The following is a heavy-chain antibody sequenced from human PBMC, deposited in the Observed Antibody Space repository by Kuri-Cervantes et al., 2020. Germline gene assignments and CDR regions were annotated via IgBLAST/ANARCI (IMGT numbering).Heavy chain of an antibody. J-gene: IGHJ4*02. CDR2: IYYSGST. Sequence: SETLSLTCTVSGGSISGYYWSWIRQPPGKGLEWIVYIYYSGSTNYNPSLKSRVTISVDTSKNQFSLKLSSVTAADTAVYYCARDRAEYSSSWYNYFDYWGQGTLVTVSS. V-gene: IGHV4-59*12. CDR3: ARDRAEYSSSWYNYFDY. CDR1: GGSISGYY. D-gene: IGHD6-13*01.